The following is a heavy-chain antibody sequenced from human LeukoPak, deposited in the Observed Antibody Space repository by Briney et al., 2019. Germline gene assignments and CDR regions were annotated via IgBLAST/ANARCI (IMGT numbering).Heavy chain of an antibody. J-gene: IGHJ4*02. CDR1: GFTFSSYD. Sequence: GGSLRLSCAASGFTFSSYDMSWVRQAPGKGLEWVSVISGSGVSTYYADSVKGRFTISRDNSKNTLYLQMNSLRAEDTAVYYCAAGHLYYYDSSGYDYWGQGTLVTVSS. V-gene: IGHV3-23*01. CDR2: ISGSGVST. D-gene: IGHD3-22*01. CDR3: AAGHLYYYDSSGYDY.